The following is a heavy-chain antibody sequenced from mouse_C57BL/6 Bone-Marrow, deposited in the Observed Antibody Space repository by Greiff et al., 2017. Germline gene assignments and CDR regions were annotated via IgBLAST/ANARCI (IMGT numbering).Heavy chain of an antibody. CDR3: ARNDYDSYWYFDV. D-gene: IGHD2-4*01. Sequence: QVQLQQPGAELVMPGASVKLSCKASGYTFTSYWMHWVKQRPGQGLAWIGEIDPSDSYTNYNQKFKGKSTLTVDKSSSTAYMQLSSLTSEDSAVYYCARNDYDSYWYFDVWGTGTTVTVSS. J-gene: IGHJ1*03. CDR2: IDPSDSYT. V-gene: IGHV1-69*01. CDR1: GYTFTSYW.